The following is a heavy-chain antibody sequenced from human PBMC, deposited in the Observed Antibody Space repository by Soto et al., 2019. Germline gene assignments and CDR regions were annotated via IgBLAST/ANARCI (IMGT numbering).Heavy chain of an antibody. J-gene: IGHJ6*02. CDR2: IDTSGNT. D-gene: IGHD6-13*01. V-gene: IGHV4-4*07. CDR3: ARYSNNWFQTEGMDV. CDR1: VGSITTYY. Sequence: PSETLSLTCTVSVGSITTYYWSWIRQPAGKGLEWIGRIDTSGNTNYNPSLKSRVTMSVDTSKKQFSLKLTSVTAADTAVYYCARYSNNWFQTEGMDVWGQGTTVTVS.